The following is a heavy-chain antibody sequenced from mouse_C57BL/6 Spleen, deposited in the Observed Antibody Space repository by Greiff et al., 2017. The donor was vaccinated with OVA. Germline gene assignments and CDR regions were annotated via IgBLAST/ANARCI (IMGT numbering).Heavy chain of an antibody. J-gene: IGHJ3*01. Sequence: VQLQQSGAELVRPGASVTLSCKASGYTFTDYEMHWVKQTPVHGLEWIGAIDPETGGTAYNQKFKGKAILTADKSSSTAYMELRSLTSEDSAVYYCTRSGTVAPAWFAYWGQGTLVTVSA. V-gene: IGHV1-15*01. D-gene: IGHD1-1*01. CDR1: GYTFTDYE. CDR3: TRSGTVAPAWFAY. CDR2: IDPETGGT.